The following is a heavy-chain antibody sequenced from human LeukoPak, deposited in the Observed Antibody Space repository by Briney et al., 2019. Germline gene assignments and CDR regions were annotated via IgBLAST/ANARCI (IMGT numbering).Heavy chain of an antibody. Sequence: SETLSLTCAVYGGSFSGYYWSWIRQPPGKGLEWIGEINHSGSTNYNPSLKSRVTISVDTSKNQFSLKLSSVTAADTAVYYCARGPSVCSSTSWYVNWFDPWGQGTLVTVSS. V-gene: IGHV4-34*01. CDR1: GGSFSGYY. J-gene: IGHJ5*02. CDR2: INHSGST. D-gene: IGHD2-2*01. CDR3: ARGPSVCSSTSWYVNWFDP.